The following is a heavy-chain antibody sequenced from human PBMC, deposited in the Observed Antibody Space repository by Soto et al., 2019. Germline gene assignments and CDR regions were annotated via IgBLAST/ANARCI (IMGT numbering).Heavy chain of an antibody. J-gene: IGHJ4*02. D-gene: IGHD6-13*01. V-gene: IGHV1-18*01. Sequence: QVQLVQSGAEVRKPGASVNVSCKTSDYIFTNYGVAWVRQAPGQGLELVAWISGYNGYPKHTQKFQGRVTVTTDTTTRTGYMELRNLRSDDTAVSYCARASAGALYDFWGQGTRVTVSS. CDR2: ISGYNGYP. CDR3: ARASAGALYDF. CDR1: DYIFTNYG.